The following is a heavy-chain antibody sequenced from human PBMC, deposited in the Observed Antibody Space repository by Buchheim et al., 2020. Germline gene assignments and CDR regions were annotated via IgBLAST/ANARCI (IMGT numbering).Heavy chain of an antibody. CDR3: ARDLPPPWIQLWLPLDY. Sequence: QVQLVQSGAEVKKPGASVKVSCKASGYTFTGYYMHWVRQAPGQGLEWMGWINPNSGGTNYAQKFQGRVTMTRDTSISTAYMERSRLRSDETAVYYCARDLPPPWIQLWLPLDYWGQGTL. CDR1: GYTFTGYY. CDR2: INPNSGGT. D-gene: IGHD5-18*01. V-gene: IGHV1-2*02. J-gene: IGHJ4*02.